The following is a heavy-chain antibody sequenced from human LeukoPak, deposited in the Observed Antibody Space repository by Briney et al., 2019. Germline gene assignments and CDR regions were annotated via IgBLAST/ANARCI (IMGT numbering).Heavy chain of an antibody. CDR2: IYYSGST. V-gene: IGHV4-39*07. CDR1: GDSISSSNYY. Sequence: SETLSLTCTVSGDSISSSNYYWGWIRQPPGKGLEWIGSIYYSGSTDYNPSLKSRVTISVDTSKNQFSLKLSSVTAADTAVYYCARDSPPYSSGSSDPWGQGTLVTVSS. CDR3: ARDSPPYSSGSSDP. J-gene: IGHJ5*02. D-gene: IGHD6-19*01.